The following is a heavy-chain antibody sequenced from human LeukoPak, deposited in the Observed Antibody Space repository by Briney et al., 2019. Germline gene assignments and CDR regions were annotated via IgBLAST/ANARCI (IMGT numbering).Heavy chain of an antibody. CDR3: AKLNVGDDSSGGG. CDR2: ISASGGST. Sequence: PGGSLRLSCAASGFTFSTYAMDWVRQAPGKGLEWVSGISASGGSTYYADSVKGRFTISRDSSRNTLYLQMNSLRAEDTAVYYCAKLNVGDDSSGGGWGQGTLVTVSS. D-gene: IGHD3-22*01. J-gene: IGHJ4*02. V-gene: IGHV3-23*01. CDR1: GFTFSTYA.